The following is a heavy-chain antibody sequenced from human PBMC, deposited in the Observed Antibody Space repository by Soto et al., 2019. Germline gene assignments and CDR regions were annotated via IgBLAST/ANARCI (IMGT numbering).Heavy chain of an antibody. CDR3: ATHVVPAAPPDY. V-gene: IGHV1-69*02. D-gene: IGHD2-2*01. Sequence: ASVKVSCKASGGTFSSYTISWVRQAPGQGLEWMGRIIPILGIANYAQKFQGRVTITADKSTSTAYMELSSLRSEDTAAYYCATHVVPAAPPDYWGQGTLVTVSS. J-gene: IGHJ4*02. CDR2: IIPILGIA. CDR1: GGTFSSYT.